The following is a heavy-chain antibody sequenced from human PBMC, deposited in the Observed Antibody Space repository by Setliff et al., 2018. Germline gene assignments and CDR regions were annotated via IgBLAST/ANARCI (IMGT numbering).Heavy chain of an antibody. Sequence: SVKVSCKASGGTFSSYAISWVRQAPGQGLEWLGGIIPSFGTANYAQKFQGRVTLTTGTSTSTAYMELRSLTSDDQAFSYCARAPSVELVTIRTNSWFTYWGQGTLVTVSS. J-gene: IGHJ4*02. CDR2: IIPSFGTA. CDR3: ARAPSVELVTIRTNSWFTY. V-gene: IGHV1-69*05. D-gene: IGHD5-18*01. CDR1: GGTFSSYA.